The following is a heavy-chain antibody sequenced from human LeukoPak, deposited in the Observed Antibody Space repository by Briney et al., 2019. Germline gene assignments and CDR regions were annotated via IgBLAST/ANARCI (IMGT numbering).Heavy chain of an antibody. V-gene: IGHV4-39*07. CDR2: INHSGST. J-gene: IGHJ4*02. D-gene: IGHD5-24*01. CDR1: GGSISSGSYY. CDR3: ARSWRWLQYFDY. Sequence: PSETLSLTCTVSGGSISSGSYYWSWIRQPPGKGLEWIGEINHSGSTNYNPSLKSRVTISVDTSKNQFSLKLSSVTAADTAVYYCARSWRWLQYFDYWGQGTLVTVSS.